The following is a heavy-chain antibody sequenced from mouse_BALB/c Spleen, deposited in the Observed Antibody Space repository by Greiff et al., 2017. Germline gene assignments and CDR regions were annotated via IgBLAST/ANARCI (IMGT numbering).Heavy chain of an antibody. CDR3: ARSDGGFDV. CDR2: IDPADGNT. Sequence: VQLKESGAELVKPGASVTLSCTASGFNFKDTYMHWVEQRPEQGLEWIGRIDPADGNTKYDPKFQGKATITADTSSNTAYLQLSSLTSEDTAVYYCARSDGGFDVWGAGTTVTVSS. CDR1: GFNFKDTY. J-gene: IGHJ1*01. V-gene: IGHV14-3*02.